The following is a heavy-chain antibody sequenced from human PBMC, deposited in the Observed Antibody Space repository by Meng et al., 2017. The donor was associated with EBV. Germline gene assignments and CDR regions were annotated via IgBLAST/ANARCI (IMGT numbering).Heavy chain of an antibody. D-gene: IGHD4-17*01. CDR1: GGILRSFA. CDR3: ASAEHYGDYVFEY. Sequence: QVRQVQSGAEVKQPGASVKGYGKTSGGILRSFAISWVRQAPGQGLEWMGGIIPLFHTTNYAQKFQGRLHIIADESSATTYMELSSLRSEDTAIYYCASAEHYGDYVFEYWGQGTLVTVSS. CDR2: IIPLFHTT. V-gene: IGHV1-69*01. J-gene: IGHJ4*02.